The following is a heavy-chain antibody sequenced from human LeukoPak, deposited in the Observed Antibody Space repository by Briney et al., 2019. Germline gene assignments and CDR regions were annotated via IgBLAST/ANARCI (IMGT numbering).Heavy chain of an antibody. CDR1: GGSISSSSYY. V-gene: IGHV4-39*01. CDR2: IYYSGST. J-gene: IGHJ6*02. D-gene: IGHD3-22*01. CDR3: ARQPLRYYYDSSGYFFTGMDV. Sequence: PSETLSLTCTVSGGSISSSSYYWGWIRQPPGKGLEGIGSIYYSGSTYYNPSLKSRVTISVDTSKNQFSLKLSSVTAADTAVYYCARQPLRYYYDSSGYFFTGMDVWGQGTTVTVSS.